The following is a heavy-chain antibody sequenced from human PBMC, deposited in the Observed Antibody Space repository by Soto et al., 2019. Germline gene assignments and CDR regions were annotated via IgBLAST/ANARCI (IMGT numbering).Heavy chain of an antibody. CDR1: GYTISDYG. CDR2: ISAHNGDT. Sequence: QVQLVQSGGEVKKPGASVRVSCKASGYTISDYGITWVRQAPGEGLEWMGGISAHNGDTNYAQRFHGRVTMTTDTSTVLAYMELRSLISDDTAVYYCARLMVLGAEDDFDYWGQGILVTLSS. D-gene: IGHD2-8*01. V-gene: IGHV1-18*04. J-gene: IGHJ4*02. CDR3: ARLMVLGAEDDFDY.